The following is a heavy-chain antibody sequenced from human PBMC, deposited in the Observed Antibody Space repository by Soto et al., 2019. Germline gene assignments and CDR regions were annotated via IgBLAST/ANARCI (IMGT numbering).Heavy chain of an antibody. D-gene: IGHD3-16*01. CDR2: ILAGKGDT. V-gene: IGHV1-3*01. CDR3: GGKGGSPGGGGFDY. CDR1: GYTLSNYA. Sequence: QVQLVQSGAEVKKPGASVKVSCKASGYTLSNYAMHWVRQAPGQRLEGVGWILAGKGDTRYSQKFQGRVTITRETSGSKVYREVSSLRSEGTAVLYCGGKGGSPGGGGFDYWGQGTPVTVSS. J-gene: IGHJ4*02.